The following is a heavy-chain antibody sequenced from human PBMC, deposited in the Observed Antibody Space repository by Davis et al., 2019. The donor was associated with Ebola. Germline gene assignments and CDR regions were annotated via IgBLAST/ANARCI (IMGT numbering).Heavy chain of an antibody. CDR3: ARSLVWVQGVRRRYYGMDV. CDR1: GFTFSGYW. CDR2: IKQDGSEK. J-gene: IGHJ6*02. V-gene: IGHV3-7*03. D-gene: IGHD3-10*01. Sequence: GESLKISCAASGFTFSGYWMSWVRQAPGKGLEWVANIKQDGSEKYYVDSVKGRFTISRDNAKNSLYLQMNNLRAEDTAVYYCARSLVWVQGVRRRYYGMDVWGQGATVTVSS.